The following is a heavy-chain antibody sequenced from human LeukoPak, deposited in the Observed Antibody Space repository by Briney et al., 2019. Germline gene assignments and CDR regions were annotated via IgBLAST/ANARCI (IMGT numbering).Heavy chain of an antibody. Sequence: ASVKVSCKASGGTFSSYAISWVRQAPGQGLEWMGGIIPIFGTANYAQKFQGRVTITADESTSTAYMELSSLRSDDTAVYYCARDQGGYSYGYGYYYYMDVWGKGTTVTVSS. CDR3: ARDQGGYSYGYGYYYYMDV. CDR2: IIPIFGTA. V-gene: IGHV1-69*13. D-gene: IGHD5-18*01. J-gene: IGHJ6*03. CDR1: GGTFSSYA.